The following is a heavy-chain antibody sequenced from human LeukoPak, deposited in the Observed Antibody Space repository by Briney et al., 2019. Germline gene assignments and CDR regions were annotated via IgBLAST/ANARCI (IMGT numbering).Heavy chain of an antibody. CDR2: IHPDGSVK. Sequence: PGGSLRLSCLGTGLAFKNYWMPWVRQAPGKGLEWVANIHPDGSVKNYVNAVRGRFTISRDNAKNSLYLQLDNLRADDTTVYYCAITFPYSGDGSCAWGGQGTLVIASS. V-gene: IGHV3-7*01. CDR1: GLAFKNYW. D-gene: IGHD2-15*01. CDR3: AITFPYSGDGSCAW. J-gene: IGHJ1*01.